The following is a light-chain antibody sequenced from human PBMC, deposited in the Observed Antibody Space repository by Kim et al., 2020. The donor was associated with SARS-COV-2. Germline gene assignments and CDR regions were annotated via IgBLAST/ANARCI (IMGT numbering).Light chain of an antibody. V-gene: IGLV3-9*01. CDR1: NSEKRN. J-gene: IGLJ2*01. CDR2: RDS. CDR3: QVWDGRAVV. Sequence: GALGQTARMTCGGDNSEKRNVHWYQQRPGQAPILVIYRDSKRPSGIPEQVSGSNAGNTATLTISRVQAGDEADYYCQVWDGRAVVFGGGTQLTVL.